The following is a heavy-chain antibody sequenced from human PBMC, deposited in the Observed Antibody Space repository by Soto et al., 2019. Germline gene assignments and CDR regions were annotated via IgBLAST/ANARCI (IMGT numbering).Heavy chain of an antibody. J-gene: IGHJ3*02. Sequence: ASVKVSCKASGYTFTSYAMHWVRQAPGQRLEWMGWINAGNGNTKYSQKFQGRVTITRDTSASTAYMELSSLRSEDTAVYYCARDRIRRITMIVVRPEPFDIWGQGTMVTVSS. CDR2: INAGNGNT. V-gene: IGHV1-3*01. CDR1: GYTFTSYA. D-gene: IGHD3-22*01. CDR3: ARDRIRRITMIVVRPEPFDI.